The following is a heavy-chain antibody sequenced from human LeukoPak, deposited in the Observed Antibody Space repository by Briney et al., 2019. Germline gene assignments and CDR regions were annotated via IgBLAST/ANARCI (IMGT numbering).Heavy chain of an antibody. CDR3: ARDLELSAVYYFDS. Sequence: GGSLRLSCEASGLTFSIFPMHWVRPAPGKGLEWVALISSGSEKYYADSVKGRFTISRDNSKNMLYLQMNSLRADDTAVYYCARDLELSAVYYFDSWGQGTLVIVSS. V-gene: IGHV3-30*04. CDR1: GLTFSIFP. J-gene: IGHJ4*02. CDR2: ISSGSEK. D-gene: IGHD3-3*01.